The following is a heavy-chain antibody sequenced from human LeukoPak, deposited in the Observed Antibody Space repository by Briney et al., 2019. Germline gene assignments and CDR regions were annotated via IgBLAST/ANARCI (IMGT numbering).Heavy chain of an antibody. CDR3: ARNGRVRRVVKDLFEY. CDR2: ISAYNCKT. Sequence: ASVKVSCKASGYTFTSYVISWVRQAPGQGLEWMGWISAYNCKTNYAQKLQGRVTITKDTSTGTAYMDLRNLRTDDTAMYYCARNGRVRRVVKDLFEYWGQGTLVAVSS. CDR1: GYTFTSYV. D-gene: IGHD3-10*01. J-gene: IGHJ4*02. V-gene: IGHV1-18*01.